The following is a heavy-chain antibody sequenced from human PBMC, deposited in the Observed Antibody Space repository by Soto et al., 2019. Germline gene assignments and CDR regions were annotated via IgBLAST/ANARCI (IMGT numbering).Heavy chain of an antibody. CDR3: ARHMGGNHYYYGMDV. CDR2: IIPILGTA. CDR1: GGTFSSYA. Sequence: QVQLVQSGAEVKKPGSSVKVSCKASGGTFSSYAISWVRQAPGQGLEWMGGIIPILGTADYAQKFQGRVTITADDVTSTAYMELSRLRFEDAAVYYCARHMGGNHYYYGMDVWGQGTTVTVSS. J-gene: IGHJ6*02. D-gene: IGHD3-16*01. V-gene: IGHV1-69*11.